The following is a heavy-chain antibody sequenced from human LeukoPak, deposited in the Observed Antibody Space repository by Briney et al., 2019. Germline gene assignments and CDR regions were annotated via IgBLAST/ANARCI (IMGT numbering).Heavy chain of an antibody. V-gene: IGHV3-9*01. Sequence: GGSLRLSCAASGFTFDDYAMHWVRQAPGKGLEWVSGISWNSGSIGYADSVKGRFTISRDNAKNSLYLQMNSLRAEDTAVYYCARADSGYDYAFDYWGQGTLVTVSS. J-gene: IGHJ4*02. CDR2: ISWNSGSI. CDR3: ARADSGYDYAFDY. D-gene: IGHD5-12*01. CDR1: GFTFDDYA.